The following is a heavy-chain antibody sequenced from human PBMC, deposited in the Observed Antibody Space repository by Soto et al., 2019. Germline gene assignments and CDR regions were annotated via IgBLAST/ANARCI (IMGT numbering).Heavy chain of an antibody. V-gene: IGHV3-66*01. CDR1: GFTISSYY. Sequence: EVQLVESGGGLVQPGGSLRLSCAASGFTISSYYMSWVRQAPGKGLEWVSVIYSGGSDTTYYAGSVKGRFTISRDISKNTVYLPMNSLRAEDTAVYYCARDGSSRPTEYWGQGTLVTVYS. J-gene: IGHJ4*02. D-gene: IGHD3-10*01. CDR3: ARDGSSRPTEY. CDR2: IYSGGSDTT.